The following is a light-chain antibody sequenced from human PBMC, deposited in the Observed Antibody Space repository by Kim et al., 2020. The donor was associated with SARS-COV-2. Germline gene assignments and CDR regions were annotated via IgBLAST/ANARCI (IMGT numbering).Light chain of an antibody. CDR2: GAS. CDR3: QQYNNWPPIFT. Sequence: PGKRATPSCRASQSVSSNLAWYQQKPGQAPRLLIYGASTRATGIPARFSGSGSGTEFTLTISSLQSEDFAVYYCQQYNNWPPIFTFGPGTKVDIK. J-gene: IGKJ3*01. V-gene: IGKV3-15*01. CDR1: QSVSSN.